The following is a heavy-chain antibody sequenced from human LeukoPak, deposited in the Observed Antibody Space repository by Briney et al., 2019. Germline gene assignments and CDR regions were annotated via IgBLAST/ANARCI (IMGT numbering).Heavy chain of an antibody. Sequence: PSETLSLTCTVSGGSISSSSYYWGWIRQPPGKGLEWIGSIYYSGSTYYNPSLKSRVTISVDTSKNQFSLKLSSVTAADTAVYYCARISSSWYLRDWGQGTLVTVSS. J-gene: IGHJ4*02. D-gene: IGHD6-13*01. CDR2: IYYSGST. V-gene: IGHV4-39*07. CDR3: ARISSSWYLRD. CDR1: GGSISSSSYY.